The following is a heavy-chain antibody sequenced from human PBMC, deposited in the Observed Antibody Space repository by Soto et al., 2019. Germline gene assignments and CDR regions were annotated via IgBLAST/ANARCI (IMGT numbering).Heavy chain of an antibody. CDR2: IKQDGSEK. Sequence: PASGFTFSTYWMSWVRQAPGKGLEWVANIKQDGSEKYYVDSVKGRFTISRDNAKNSLYLQMDSLRAEDTAVYYCARGWAHFGYWGQGTLVTVSS. J-gene: IGHJ4*02. CDR1: GFTFSTYW. D-gene: IGHD3-16*01. CDR3: ARGWAHFGY. V-gene: IGHV3-7*04.